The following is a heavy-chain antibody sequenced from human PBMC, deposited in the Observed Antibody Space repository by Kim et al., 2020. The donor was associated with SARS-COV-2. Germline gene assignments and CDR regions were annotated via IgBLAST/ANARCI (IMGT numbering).Heavy chain of an antibody. Sequence: SETLSLTCAVYGGSFSGYYWSWIRQPPGKGLEWIGEINHSGSTNYNPSLKSRVTISVDTSKNQFSLKLSSVTAADTAVYYCARVRRAHSYYYYYYMDVWGKGTTVTVSS. CDR3: ARVRRAHSYYYYYYMDV. V-gene: IGHV4-34*01. J-gene: IGHJ6*03. CDR2: INHSGST. CDR1: GGSFSGYY.